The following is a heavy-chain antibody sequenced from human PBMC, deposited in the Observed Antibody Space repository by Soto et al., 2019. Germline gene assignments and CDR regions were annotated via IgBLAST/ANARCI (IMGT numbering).Heavy chain of an antibody. D-gene: IGHD2-2*01. CDR1: GFSLSNARMG. Sequence: QVTLKESGPVLVKPTETLTLTCTVSGFSLSNARMGVSWIRQPPGKALDWLAHIFSNDEKSYSTFLKSRLTISKDTSKSQVVLTMTNMGPVDTATYYCARLPQDVVPAAMGSYYYGMDVWGQGTTVPVSS. V-gene: IGHV2-26*01. CDR2: IFSNDEK. J-gene: IGHJ6*02. CDR3: ARLPQDVVPAAMGSYYYGMDV.